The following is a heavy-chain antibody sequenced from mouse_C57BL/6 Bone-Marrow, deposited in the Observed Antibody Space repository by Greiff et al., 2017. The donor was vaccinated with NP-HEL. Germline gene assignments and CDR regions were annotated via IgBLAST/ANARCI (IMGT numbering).Heavy chain of an antibody. CDR3: ARKYPFAY. Sequence: ESGPELVKPGASVKISCKASGYAFSSSWMNWVKQRPGKGLEWIGRIYPGDGDTNYNGKFKGKATLTADKSSSTAYMQLSSLTSEDSAVYFCARKYPFAYWGQGTLVTVSA. V-gene: IGHV1-82*01. J-gene: IGHJ3*01. CDR1: GYAFSSSW. D-gene: IGHD5-1*01. CDR2: IYPGDGDT.